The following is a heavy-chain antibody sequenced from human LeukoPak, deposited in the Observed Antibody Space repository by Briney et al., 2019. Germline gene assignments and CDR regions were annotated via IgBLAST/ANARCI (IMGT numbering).Heavy chain of an antibody. CDR2: IYYSGST. CDR1: GGSISYIY. D-gene: IGHD6-19*01. V-gene: IGHV4-39*07. Sequence: SETLSLTCTVSGGSISYIYWSWIRQPPGKGLEWIGSIYYSGSTYYNPSLKSRVTISVDTSKNQFSLKLSSVTAADTAVYYCARAVAGPYYFDYWGQGTLVTVSS. CDR3: ARAVAGPYYFDY. J-gene: IGHJ4*02.